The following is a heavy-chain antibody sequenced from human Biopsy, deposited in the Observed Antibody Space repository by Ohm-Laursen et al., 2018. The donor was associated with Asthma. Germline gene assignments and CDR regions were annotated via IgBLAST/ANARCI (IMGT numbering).Heavy chain of an antibody. Sequence: SLRLSCAASGFTFSSYCMHWVRQAPGRGPEYVSFIADDGSNKFYADSLKGRFTVSRDNSKHTLFLHMTGLRADDTGVYCCVKGHSEGYYYFDDWGQGAQVTVSS. CDR1: GFTFSSYC. D-gene: IGHD2-21*01. CDR2: IADDGSNK. CDR3: VKGHSEGYYYFDD. V-gene: IGHV3-30*18. J-gene: IGHJ4*02.